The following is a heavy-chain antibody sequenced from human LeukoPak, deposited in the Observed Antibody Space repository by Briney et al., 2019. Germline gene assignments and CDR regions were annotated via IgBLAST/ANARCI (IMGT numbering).Heavy chain of an antibody. D-gene: IGHD5-24*01. J-gene: IGHJ4*02. CDR1: GGSISSSSYY. V-gene: IGHV4-39*01. CDR2: IYYSGST. CDR3: ARGFRGGRDGYNRSRRGY. Sequence: SETLSLTCTVSGGSISSSSYYWGWIRQPPGKGLEWIGSIYYSGSTYYNPSLKSRVTISVDTSKNQFSLKLSSVTAADTAVYYCARGFRGGRDGYNRSRRGYWGQGTLVTVSS.